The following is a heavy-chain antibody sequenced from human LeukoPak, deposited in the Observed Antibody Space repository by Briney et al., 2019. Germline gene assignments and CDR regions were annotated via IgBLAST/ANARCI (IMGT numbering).Heavy chain of an antibody. D-gene: IGHD2-2*03. CDR3: ARVDDLDAFDI. V-gene: IGHV3-30*04. CDR1: GFTFSNHA. Sequence: GGSLRLSCVTSGFTFSNHAMHWVRQGPGKGLEWVAVISDDGTSKFYADSVKGRFTIFRDNSKNTLFLQINSLRPEDTAMYYCARVDDLDAFDIWGQGTLVTVSS. J-gene: IGHJ3*02. CDR2: ISDDGTSK.